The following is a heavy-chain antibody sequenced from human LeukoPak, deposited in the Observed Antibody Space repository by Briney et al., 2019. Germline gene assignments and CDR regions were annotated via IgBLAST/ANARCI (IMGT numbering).Heavy chain of an antibody. J-gene: IGHJ5*02. V-gene: IGHV1-18*03. Sequence: ASVKVSCKASGYTFTSYGISWVRQAPGRGLEWMGWISAYNGNTNYAQKLQGRVTMTTDTSTSTAYMELRSLRSDDMAVYYCARGGSRLRQLVLFNGDWFDPWGQGTLVTVSS. CDR1: GYTFTSYG. CDR2: ISAYNGNT. CDR3: ARGGSRLRQLVLFNGDWFDP. D-gene: IGHD6-13*01.